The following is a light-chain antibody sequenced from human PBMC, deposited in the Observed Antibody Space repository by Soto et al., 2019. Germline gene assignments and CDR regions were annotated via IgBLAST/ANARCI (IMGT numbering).Light chain of an antibody. V-gene: IGKV1-27*01. CDR1: LAISNY. CDR3: QRYNTVPWT. J-gene: IGKJ1*01. CDR2: GAS. Sequence: DIPMTQSPSSLSAFVGDRVTITCRASLAISNYLAWYQQKPGKVPKLLIYGASTLQSGVPSRFAGSGSGTEFSLTITSLQPEDVATYYCQRYNTVPWTFGQGTKVEIK.